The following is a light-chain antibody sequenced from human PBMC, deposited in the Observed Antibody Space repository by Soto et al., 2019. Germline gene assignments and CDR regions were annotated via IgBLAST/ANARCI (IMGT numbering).Light chain of an antibody. CDR2: AAS. V-gene: IGKV1-39*01. Sequence: DIQMTQSPSSLSAAVGDRVTITCQASQSISSYLNWYQQKPGKAPKLLIYAASSLQSGVPSRFSGSGSGTDFTLTISSLQPEDFATYYCQQSYRTPRTFGGGTKVDIK. CDR3: QQSYRTPRT. CDR1: QSISSY. J-gene: IGKJ4*01.